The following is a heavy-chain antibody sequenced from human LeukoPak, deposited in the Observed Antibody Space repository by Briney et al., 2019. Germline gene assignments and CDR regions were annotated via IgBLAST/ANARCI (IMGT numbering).Heavy chain of an antibody. CDR1: GFTFTSSA. J-gene: IGHJ4*02. CDR2: IVVGSGKT. Sequence: SVKVSCKASGFTFTSSAVQWVRQARGQRLEWIGWIVVGSGKTNYAQKFQERVTITRDMSTSTVYMELSSLRSEDTAVYYCARDGHSSSWAYWGQGTLVTVSS. CDR3: ARDGHSSSWAY. V-gene: IGHV1-58*01. D-gene: IGHD6-13*01.